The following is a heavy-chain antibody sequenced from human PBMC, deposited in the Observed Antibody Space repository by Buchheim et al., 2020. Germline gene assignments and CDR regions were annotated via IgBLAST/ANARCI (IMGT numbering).Heavy chain of an antibody. CDR2: IHQRGST. V-gene: IGHV4-34*01. Sequence: QVQLQQWGAGLLKPSETLSLTCAVYGGSFSDYYWNWIRQLPEKGLEWIGEIHQRGSTKYNPSLQSRATMSVDASKNQFSLSVTSVTAADTAVYYCARGPGARRTLDYWGQGTL. D-gene: IGHD1-14*01. CDR1: GGSFSDYY. J-gene: IGHJ4*02. CDR3: ARGPGARRTLDY.